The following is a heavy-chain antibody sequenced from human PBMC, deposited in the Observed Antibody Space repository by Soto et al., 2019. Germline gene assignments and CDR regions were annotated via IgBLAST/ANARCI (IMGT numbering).Heavy chain of an antibody. V-gene: IGHV3-7*01. CDR1: GFTFSSYW. D-gene: IGHD3-16*02. CDR3: ATALRLGELSFPTSPDY. CDR2: IKQDGSEK. J-gene: IGHJ4*02. Sequence: PGGSLRLSCAASGFTFSSYWMSWVRQAPGKGLERVANIKQDGSEKYYVDSVKGRFTISRDNAKNSLYLQMNSLRAEDTAVYYCATALRLGELSFPTSPDYWGQGTLVTVSS.